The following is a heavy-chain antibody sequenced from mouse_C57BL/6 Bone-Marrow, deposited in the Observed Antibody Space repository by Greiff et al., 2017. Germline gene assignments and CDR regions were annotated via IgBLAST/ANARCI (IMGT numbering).Heavy chain of an antibody. J-gene: IGHJ4*01. Sequence: EVKLMESGPGLAKPSQTLSLTCSVTGYSITSDYWNWIRKFPGNKLEYMGYISYSGSTYYNPSLKSRISITRDTSKNQYYLQLNSVTTEDTATYYCARKSNYVGGAMDYWGQGTSVTVSS. CDR1: GYSITSDY. V-gene: IGHV3-8*01. CDR2: ISYSGST. D-gene: IGHD2-5*01. CDR3: ARKSNYVGGAMDY.